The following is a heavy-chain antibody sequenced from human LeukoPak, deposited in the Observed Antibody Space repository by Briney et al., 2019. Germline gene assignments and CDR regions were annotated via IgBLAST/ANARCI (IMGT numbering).Heavy chain of an antibody. Sequence: SETLSLTCTVSGGSISSGSYYWSWIRQPAGKGLEWIGRIYTSGSTNYNPPLKSRVTISVDTSKNQFSLKLSSVTAADTAVYYCAREPEAVAGVSVDYWGQGTLVTVSS. D-gene: IGHD6-19*01. J-gene: IGHJ4*02. CDR1: GGSISSGSYY. V-gene: IGHV4-61*02. CDR3: AREPEAVAGVSVDY. CDR2: IYTSGST.